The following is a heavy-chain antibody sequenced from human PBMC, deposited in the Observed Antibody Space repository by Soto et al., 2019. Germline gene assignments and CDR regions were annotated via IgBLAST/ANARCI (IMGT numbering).Heavy chain of an antibody. V-gene: IGHV4-31*03. CDR1: GGSISSGAYY. Sequence: QVQLQESGPGLVKPSQTLSLTCTVSGGSISSGAYYWSWIRQHPGKGLEWIGYIYYSGSTYYNPSLKSRVTISVDTSKSQFSLKLCSVTAADTAVYYCAIYDSSGSRGFQHWGQGTLVTVSS. D-gene: IGHD3-22*01. CDR3: AIYDSSGSRGFQH. CDR2: IYYSGST. J-gene: IGHJ1*01.